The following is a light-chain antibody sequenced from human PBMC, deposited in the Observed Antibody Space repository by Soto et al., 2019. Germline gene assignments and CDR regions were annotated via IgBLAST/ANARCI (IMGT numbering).Light chain of an antibody. CDR2: AAS. CDR3: QQANSFPPT. V-gene: IGKV1-12*01. Sequence: DIQMTQSPSSVSASVGDRIPITCRASQGINSWLAWYQQKPGKAPQLLIYAASSLHSGVPSRFSGSGSGTYFTLTINSLQPEDFATCYCQQANSFPPTFGQGTRVEIK. J-gene: IGKJ1*01. CDR1: QGINSW.